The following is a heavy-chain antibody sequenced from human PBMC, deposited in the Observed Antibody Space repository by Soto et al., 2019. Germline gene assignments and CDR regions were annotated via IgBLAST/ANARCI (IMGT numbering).Heavy chain of an antibody. CDR3: ARGVGYGHKIEYFQH. D-gene: IGHD4-17*01. CDR1: GGSFSGFY. CDR2: INHSGSP. V-gene: IGHV4-34*01. Sequence: QVQLQQWGAGLLKPSETLSLTCAVYGGSFSGFYWSWIRQPPGKGLEWIGEINHSGSPNYNPSLKSRVTISIDTSKNQVSLKLSYVTAADTAVYYCARGVGYGHKIEYFQHWGQGTLVTVSS. J-gene: IGHJ1*01.